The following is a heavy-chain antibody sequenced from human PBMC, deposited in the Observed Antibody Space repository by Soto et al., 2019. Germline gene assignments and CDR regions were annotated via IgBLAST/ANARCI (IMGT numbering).Heavy chain of an antibody. CDR3: ASSARVHKGYYYYGMDV. D-gene: IGHD5-18*01. Sequence: QVQLQESGPGLVKPSGTLSLTCAVSGGSISSSNWWSWVRQPPGKGLEWIGEIDHSGSTNYNPSLKSGATISIDKSKNQFSLKLSSVTAADAAVYYCASSARVHKGYYYYGMDVWGQGTTVTVSS. CDR2: IDHSGST. J-gene: IGHJ6*02. V-gene: IGHV4-4*02. CDR1: GGSISSSNW.